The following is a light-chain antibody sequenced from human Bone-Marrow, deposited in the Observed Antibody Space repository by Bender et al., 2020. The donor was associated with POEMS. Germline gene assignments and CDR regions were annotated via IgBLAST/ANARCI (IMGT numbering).Light chain of an antibody. V-gene: IGLV1-50*01. J-gene: IGLJ3*02. CDR2: GTT. CDR3: SAWDDSLSGWV. Sequence: QSVLTQPPSVSGAPGQRVTISCTGSSSNIGAGYDVQWYQQFPGTAPKLLIYGTTNRPSGVPDRFTGSRSGTSASLDITGLQSEDEALYYCSAWDDSLSGWVFGGGTKLTVL. CDR1: SSNIGAGYD.